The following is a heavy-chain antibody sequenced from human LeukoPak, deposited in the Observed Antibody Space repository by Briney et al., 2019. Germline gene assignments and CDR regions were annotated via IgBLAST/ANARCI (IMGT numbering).Heavy chain of an antibody. CDR1: GGSISSYY. V-gene: IGHV4-59*01. Sequence: SETLSLTCTVSGGSISSYYWSWIRQPPGKGLEWIGYIYYSGSTNYNPSLKSRVTISVDTSKNQFSLKLSSVTAADTAVYYCARARWLQLGVAFDYWGQGTLVTVSS. J-gene: IGHJ4*02. CDR3: ARARWLQLGVAFDY. D-gene: IGHD5-24*01. CDR2: IYYSGST.